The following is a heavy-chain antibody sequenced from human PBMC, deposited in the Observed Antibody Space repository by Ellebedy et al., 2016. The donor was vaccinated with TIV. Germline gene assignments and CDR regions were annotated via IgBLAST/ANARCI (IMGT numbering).Heavy chain of an antibody. J-gene: IGHJ4*02. D-gene: IGHD2-21*01. CDR2: ITDSGDSA. V-gene: IGHV3-23*01. CDR3: ATYYRWYFDH. Sequence: GESLKISCAASGFTFSTYAMSWVRQAPGKGLEWVSSITDSGDSAYHTDSVRGRFTVSRDNSKNTLYLQMNGMGADDTAVYYCATYYRWYFDHWGQGTLVTVSS. CDR1: GFTFSTYA.